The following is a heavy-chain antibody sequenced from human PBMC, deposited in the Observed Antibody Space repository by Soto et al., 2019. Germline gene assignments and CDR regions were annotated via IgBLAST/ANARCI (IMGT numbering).Heavy chain of an antibody. CDR3: ARGGFFDSCWALDF. Sequence: SETLSLTCAVSGGSFSGYYWSWIRQPPGKGLEWIGEMNHRGSANYNPALKSRVTILVDTSKNQVSLNVTSVTAADTAVYYCARGGFFDSCWALDFWGQGILVTVSS. V-gene: IGHV4-34*01. CDR1: GGSFSGYY. CDR2: MNHRGSA. J-gene: IGHJ4*02. D-gene: IGHD6-19*01.